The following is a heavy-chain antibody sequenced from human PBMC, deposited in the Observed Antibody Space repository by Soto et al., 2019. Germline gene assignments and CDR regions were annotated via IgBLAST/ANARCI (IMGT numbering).Heavy chain of an antibody. D-gene: IGHD2-15*01. CDR2: ISAYNGNT. V-gene: IGHV1-18*01. J-gene: IGHJ6*03. Sequence: ASVKVSCKASGYTFTSYGISWVRQAPGQGLEWMGWISAYNGNTNYAQKLQGRVTMTTDTSTSTAYMELRSLRSDDTAVYYCARDAGLGYCSGGSCYYYYMDVWGKGTTVTVSS. CDR3: ARDAGLGYCSGGSCYYYYMDV. CDR1: GYTFTSYG.